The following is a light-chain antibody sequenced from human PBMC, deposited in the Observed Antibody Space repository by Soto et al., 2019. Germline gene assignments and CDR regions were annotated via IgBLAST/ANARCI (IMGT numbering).Light chain of an antibody. V-gene: IGKV3-11*01. Sequence: EIVLTQSPATLSLSPGERATLSCRASQNVYTYLSAYYQNTGQAPRRLLNDAANRATGSPARFSGSGSGTDVTITISSREAEDFAVDYCQQRSNLITFGQGTRLDIK. CDR3: QQRSNLIT. CDR1: QNVYTY. J-gene: IGKJ5*01. CDR2: DAA.